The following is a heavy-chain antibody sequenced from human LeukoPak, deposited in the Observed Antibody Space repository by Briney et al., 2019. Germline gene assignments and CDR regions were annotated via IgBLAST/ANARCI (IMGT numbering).Heavy chain of an antibody. CDR2: ISSSGSYI. CDR3: ARDRGSRRYNNGYSEY. D-gene: IGHD5-18*01. CDR1: GFTFSSYT. V-gene: IGHV3-21*01. J-gene: IGHJ4*02. Sequence: GESLRLSCAASGFTFSSYTINWVRQAPGTGLDLVSSISSSGSYICYADSVKGRFTVSRDNAKNSLYLQMKSLRAEDTAVYYCARDRGSRRYNNGYSEYWGQGTLVTVSS.